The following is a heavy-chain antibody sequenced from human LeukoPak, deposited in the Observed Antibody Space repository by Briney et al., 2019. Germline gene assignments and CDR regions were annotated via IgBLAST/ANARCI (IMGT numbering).Heavy chain of an antibody. CDR2: IYPGSSET. D-gene: IGHD6-25*01. V-gene: IGHV5-51*01. J-gene: IGHJ5*02. CDR3: VLRASSGGSGDWFAP. CDR1: GFTFAMYW. Sequence: GESLKISCEGSGFTFAMYWIGWVRQMPGKGLVCMGIIYPGSSETSYSPSFQGHVTISFDKSLRVTYLRWSSLKASDSAMYYCVLRASSGGSGDWFAPWGQGNLGTVSS.